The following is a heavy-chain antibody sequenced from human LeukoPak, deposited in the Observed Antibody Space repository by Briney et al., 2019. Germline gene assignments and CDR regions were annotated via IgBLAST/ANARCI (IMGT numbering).Heavy chain of an antibody. Sequence: SETLSLTCTISGGSISSYYWNWIRQPPGKGLEWIGYIYYSGSTNSNPSLKSRVTISVDTSKNQFSLKLSSVTASDTAVYYCARVPWDWYFDLWGRGTLVTVSS. V-gene: IGHV4-59*01. CDR2: IYYSGST. J-gene: IGHJ2*01. CDR3: ARVPWDWYFDL. D-gene: IGHD1-26*01. CDR1: GGSISSYY.